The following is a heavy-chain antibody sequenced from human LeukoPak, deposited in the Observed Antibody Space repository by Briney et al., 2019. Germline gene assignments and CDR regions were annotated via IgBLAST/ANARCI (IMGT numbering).Heavy chain of an antibody. V-gene: IGHV4-59*01. CDR1: GGSISSYY. D-gene: IGHD6-19*01. CDR2: IYYSGST. J-gene: IGHJ4*02. Sequence: PSETLSLTCTVSGGSISSYYWSWIRQPPGKGLEWIGYIYYSGSTYYNPSLKSRVTISVDTSKNQFSLKLSSVTAADTAVYYCARAPRDSSGWYPFDYWGQGTLVTVSS. CDR3: ARAPRDSSGWYPFDY.